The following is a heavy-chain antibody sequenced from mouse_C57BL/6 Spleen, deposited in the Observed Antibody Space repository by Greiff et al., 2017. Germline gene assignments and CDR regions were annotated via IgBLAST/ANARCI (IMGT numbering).Heavy chain of an antibody. CDR1: GYTFPSYW. J-gene: IGHJ2*01. D-gene: IGHD1-1*01. Sequence: QVQLQPPGAELVMPGASVKLSCKASGYTFPSYWMHLVKPRPGQGLEWIGEIDPSDSYTNYNQKFKGKSTLTVDKSSSTAYMQLSSLTSEDSAVYYCARRLKGTVVARFDYWGQGTTLTVSS. CDR2: IDPSDSYT. CDR3: ARRLKGTVVARFDY. V-gene: IGHV1-69*01.